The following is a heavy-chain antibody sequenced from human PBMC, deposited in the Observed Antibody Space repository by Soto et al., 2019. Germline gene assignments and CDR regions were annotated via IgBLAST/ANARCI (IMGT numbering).Heavy chain of an antibody. V-gene: IGHV3-33*01. CDR1: GFTFSSYG. CDR2: IWYDGSNK. D-gene: IGHD6-19*01. CDR3: ARGALAVAASLDY. J-gene: IGHJ4*02. Sequence: QVQLVESGGGVVQPGRSLRLSCAASGFTFSSYGMHWVRQAPGKGLEWVAFIWYDGSNKYYTDSVKGRFTISRDNSKNTVFLQMSSLSAEDTAVYYCARGALAVAASLDYWAQGTLVSVSS.